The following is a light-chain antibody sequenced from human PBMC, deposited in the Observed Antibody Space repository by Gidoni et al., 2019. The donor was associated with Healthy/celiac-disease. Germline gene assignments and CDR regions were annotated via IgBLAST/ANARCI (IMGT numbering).Light chain of an antibody. CDR1: QSISSY. CDR2: AAS. Sequence: DIPMTQSPSSLSASVGDRVTITCRASQSISSYLNWYQQKPGKAPKLLIYAASSLQSGVPSRFSGSGSGTDFTLTISSLQPEDFATYYCQQSYNTPEFTFGPGTKVDIK. V-gene: IGKV1-39*01. CDR3: QQSYNTPEFT. J-gene: IGKJ3*01.